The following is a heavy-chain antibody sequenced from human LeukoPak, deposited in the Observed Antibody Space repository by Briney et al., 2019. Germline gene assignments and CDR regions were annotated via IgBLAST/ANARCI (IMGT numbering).Heavy chain of an antibody. J-gene: IGHJ3*02. CDR3: ARDTPLYADSPDAFDI. Sequence: GGSLRLSCATSGFSFSRYNMNWVRQAPGKGLEWVSSITSSSIYKYYADSMKGRFTISRDNAKNSLYLHMDSLRDEDTAVYYCARDTPLYADSPDAFDIWGQGTMVTVSS. CDR1: GFSFSRYN. CDR2: ITSSSIYK. D-gene: IGHD2/OR15-2a*01. V-gene: IGHV3-21*01.